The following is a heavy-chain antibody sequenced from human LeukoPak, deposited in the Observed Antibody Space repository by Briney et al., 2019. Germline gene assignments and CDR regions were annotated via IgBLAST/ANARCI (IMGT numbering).Heavy chain of an antibody. V-gene: IGHV3-21*01. CDR2: ISSSSSYI. D-gene: IGHD3-22*01. J-gene: IGHJ4*02. CDR3: AREHPYYYDSSGTALLAEIKHYFDY. CDR1: GFTFSSYS. Sequence: GGSLRLFCAASGFTFSSYSMNWVRQAPGEGLEWVSSISSSSSYIYYADSVKGRFTISRDNAKNSLYLQMNSLRAEDTGVYYCAREHPYYYDSSGTALLAEIKHYFDYWGQGTLVTVSS.